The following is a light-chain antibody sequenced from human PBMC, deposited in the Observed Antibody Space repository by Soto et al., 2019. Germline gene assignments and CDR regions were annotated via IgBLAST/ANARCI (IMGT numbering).Light chain of an antibody. Sequence: QSVLTQPPSASRTPGQRVTMSCSGSISNIGSNYVYWYQQVTGAAPKLLIYSNNHRPSGVPDRFSGSKSGTSASLAISGLRPDDEADYHCAAWDDSLSGLVFGGGTKLTVL. CDR1: ISNIGSNY. V-gene: IGLV1-47*02. CDR3: AAWDDSLSGLV. J-gene: IGLJ2*01. CDR2: SNN.